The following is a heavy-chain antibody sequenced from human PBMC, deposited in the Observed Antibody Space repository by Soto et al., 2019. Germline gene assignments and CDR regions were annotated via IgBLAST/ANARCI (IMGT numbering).Heavy chain of an antibody. J-gene: IGHJ4*02. CDR1: GFTFDDYI. CDR2: ISWDGGTT. Sequence: EVQLVESGGVVVQPGGSLRLSCAASGFTFDDYIMHWVRQAPGKGLEWVSLISWDGGTTYYADSVKGRFTISRDNSKTSLYLQMNSLRTEDTALYYCAKDGNSGSYYLFDYWGQGTLVTVSS. V-gene: IGHV3-43*01. D-gene: IGHD1-26*01. CDR3: AKDGNSGSYYLFDY.